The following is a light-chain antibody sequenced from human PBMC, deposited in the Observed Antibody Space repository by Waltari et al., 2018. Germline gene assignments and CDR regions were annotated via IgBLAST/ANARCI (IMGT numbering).Light chain of an antibody. CDR2: EVI. CDR1: SSDVGNYDL. V-gene: IGLV2-23*02. J-gene: IGLJ1*01. CDR3: CSYAGLGTYV. Sequence: QSALTQPAPVSGTPGQSITISCTGTSSDVGNYDLVHWYQQHPGKAPKLLRCEVIKRPAGVSRRFSGSQSGSTPSLTISGLQAEDEADYYCCSYAGLGTYVFGSGTKVTVL.